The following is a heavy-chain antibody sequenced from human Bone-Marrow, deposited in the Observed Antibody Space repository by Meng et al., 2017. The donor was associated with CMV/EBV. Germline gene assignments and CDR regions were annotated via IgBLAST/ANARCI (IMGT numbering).Heavy chain of an antibody. D-gene: IGHD5/OR15-5a*01. Sequence: KDSCKASGSTFTAYTVRVVRQDPGQGLEWMGRINPNNRGTNYAQIFQGRVIMTTDTSINTGYMELRSLTSDDTAVYYCGRGNVSFNPWGQGSLVTVSS. CDR2: INPNNRGT. CDR1: GSTFTAYT. CDR3: GRGNVSFNP. J-gene: IGHJ5*02. V-gene: IGHV1-2*02.